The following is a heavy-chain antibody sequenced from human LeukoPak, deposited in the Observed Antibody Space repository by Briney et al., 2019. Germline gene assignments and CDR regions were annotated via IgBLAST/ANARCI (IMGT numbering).Heavy chain of an antibody. D-gene: IGHD3-10*01. CDR2: VRSDGSDK. Sequence: GGSLRLSCGASGFTFTYYGMHWVRQAPGKGLEWVTFVRSDGSDKYYADSVKGRFTISRDNAKNSLYLQMNSLRADDTAVYYCARIISVLSYYFDYWGQGTLVTVSS. V-gene: IGHV3-30*02. CDR1: GFTFTYYG. J-gene: IGHJ4*02. CDR3: ARIISVLSYYFDY.